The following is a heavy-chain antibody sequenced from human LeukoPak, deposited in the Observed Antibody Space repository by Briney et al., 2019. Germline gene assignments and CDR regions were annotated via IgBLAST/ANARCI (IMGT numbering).Heavy chain of an antibody. CDR3: ARDYDILTGYAFDI. Sequence: PSETLSLTCTVSGVSISSYYWSWIRQPPGKGLEWIGYIYYSGSTNYNPSLKSRVTISVDTSKNQFSLKLSSVTAADTAVYYCARDYDILTGYAFDIWGQGTMVTVSS. CDR1: GVSISSYY. J-gene: IGHJ3*02. CDR2: IYYSGST. D-gene: IGHD3-9*01. V-gene: IGHV4-59*01.